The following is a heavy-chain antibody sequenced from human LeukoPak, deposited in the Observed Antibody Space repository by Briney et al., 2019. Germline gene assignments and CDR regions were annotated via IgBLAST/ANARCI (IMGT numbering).Heavy chain of an antibody. V-gene: IGHV6-1*01. CDR3: ARDGVYYDSSGYRAFDI. J-gene: IGHJ3*02. CDR2: TYCRSKWYN. Sequence: SQTLSLTCAISGDSVSSNSAAWNWIRQSPSRGLEWLGRTYCRSKWYNDYAVSVKSRITINPDTSKNQFSLQLNSVTPEDTAVYYCARDGVYYDSSGYRAFDIWGQGTMVTVSS. D-gene: IGHD3-22*01. CDR1: GDSVSSNSAA.